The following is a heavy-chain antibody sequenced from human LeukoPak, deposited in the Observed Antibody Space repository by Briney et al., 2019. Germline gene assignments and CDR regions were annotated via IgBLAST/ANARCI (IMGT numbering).Heavy chain of an antibody. V-gene: IGHV3-66*02. J-gene: IGHJ5*02. Sequence: HPGGSLRLSCAASGFAVSTNYLSWVRQAPGKGLEWASVIYSDGSTYYTDSVKGRFTISRDNSKNTLYLQMNSLRPEDTAVYYCARDQRSESYYPWGWFDPWGQGTLVTVSS. D-gene: IGHD1-26*01. CDR1: GFAVSTNY. CDR3: ARDQRSESYYPWGWFDP. CDR2: IYSDGST.